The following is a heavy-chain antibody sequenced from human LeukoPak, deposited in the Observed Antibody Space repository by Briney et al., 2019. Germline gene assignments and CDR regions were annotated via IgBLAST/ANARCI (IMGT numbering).Heavy chain of an antibody. CDR1: GLTFSSSW. CDR2: INPDGNKK. D-gene: IGHD5-18*01. J-gene: IGHJ4*02. CDR3: ARDLAYSRLDY. V-gene: IGHV3-7*01. Sequence: GGSLRLSCAVSGLTFSSSWMNWVRQAPGKGLEWVASINPDGNKKYSADSVKGRFTISRDNAENSLYLQMNSLGVEDTAFYYCARDLAYSRLDYWGQGMLVTVSS.